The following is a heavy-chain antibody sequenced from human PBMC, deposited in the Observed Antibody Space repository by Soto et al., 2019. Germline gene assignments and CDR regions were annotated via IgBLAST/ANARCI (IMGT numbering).Heavy chain of an antibody. CDR3: ARHGGGDFYYYYGMDV. D-gene: IGHD2-15*01. J-gene: IGHJ6*02. Sequence: QLQLQESGPGLVKPSETLSLTCAVSGVSISSTGYYWDWIRQPPGKGLEWIGSIYYSGSTFFNPSLKSRVTMSVDTSKNHFSLMLSSVTAADTAVYYCARHGGGDFYYYYGMDVWGQGTTVTVSS. V-gene: IGHV4-39*01. CDR2: IYYSGST. CDR1: GVSISSTGYY.